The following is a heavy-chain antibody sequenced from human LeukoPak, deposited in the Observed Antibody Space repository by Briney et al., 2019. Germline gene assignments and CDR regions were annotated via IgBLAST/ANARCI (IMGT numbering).Heavy chain of an antibody. Sequence: PSETLSLTCSVYGGSISSDYWSWIRQPPAKGXXXIGYIFXSXDTNYNPSLKSRITISLDTSKNQFSLRLRSVTAADTAVYYCARHPGSCSSRGSCYSLAFDIWGQGTMVTVSS. J-gene: IGHJ3*02. CDR3: ARHPGSCSSRGSCYSLAFDI. V-gene: IGHV4-59*08. D-gene: IGHD2-2*01. CDR1: GGSISSDY. CDR2: IFXSXDT.